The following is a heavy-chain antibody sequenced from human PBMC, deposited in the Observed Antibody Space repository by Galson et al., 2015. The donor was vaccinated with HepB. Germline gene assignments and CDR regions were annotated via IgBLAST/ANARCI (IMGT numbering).Heavy chain of an antibody. J-gene: IGHJ4*02. D-gene: IGHD5-18*01. Sequence: LRLSCAASGLIFSSYAMSWVRQAPGKGLEWVSSISGSGDDTYYADSVKGRFTISRDNSKNTVYLQMNSPRAEDTAVYYCAKDRTPMGAHYFDYWGQGTLVTVSS. V-gene: IGHV3-23*01. CDR2: ISGSGDDT. CDR1: GLIFSSYA. CDR3: AKDRTPMGAHYFDY.